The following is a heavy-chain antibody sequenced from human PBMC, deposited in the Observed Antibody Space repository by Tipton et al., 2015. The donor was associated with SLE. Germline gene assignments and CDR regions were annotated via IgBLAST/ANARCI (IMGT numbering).Heavy chain of an antibody. CDR1: GFTFSSYG. J-gene: IGHJ5*02. CDR3: ARRGETQVWVPDT. D-gene: IGHD5-18*01. Sequence: SLRLSCAASGFTFSSYGMHWVRQAPGKGLEWVAVIWYDGSNKYYADSVKGRFTISRDNSKNTLYLQMNSLRAGDTAIYYCARRGETQVWVPDTWGQGTLVTVSS. CDR2: IWYDGSNK. V-gene: IGHV3-33*08.